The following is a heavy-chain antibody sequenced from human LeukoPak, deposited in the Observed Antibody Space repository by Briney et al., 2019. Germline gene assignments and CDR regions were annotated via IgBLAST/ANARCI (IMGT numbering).Heavy chain of an antibody. D-gene: IGHD3-22*01. J-gene: IGHJ4*02. CDR2: INHSGST. V-gene: IGHV4-34*01. CDR1: GGSFSGYY. Sequence: SETLSLTCAVYGGSFSGYYWSWIRQPPGKGLEWIGEINHSGSTNYNPSLKSRVTISVDTSKNQFSLKLSSVTAADTTVYYCARGNYYDSSGYYGYWGPGTLVTVSS. CDR3: ARGNYYDSSGYYGY.